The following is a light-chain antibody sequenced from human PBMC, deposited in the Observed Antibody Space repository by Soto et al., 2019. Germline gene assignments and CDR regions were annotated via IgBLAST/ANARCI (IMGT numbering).Light chain of an antibody. CDR1: QSVGSD. CDR2: AAS. V-gene: IGKV3D-15*01. J-gene: IGKJ1*01. Sequence: EIVMTQSPATLSVSPGERATLSCRASQSVGSDLAWYQQKPGQAPRILIYAASTRATGIPDRFSGSGSGTDYSLTISRLEPEDFAVYYCQQYDTSPRTFGQGTKVDIK. CDR3: QQYDTSPRT.